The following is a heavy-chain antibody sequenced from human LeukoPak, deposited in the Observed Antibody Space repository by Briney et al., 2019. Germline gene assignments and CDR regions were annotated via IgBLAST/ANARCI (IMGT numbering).Heavy chain of an antibody. CDR1: GFTFSSYA. CDR3: AREGATIAEYWSSSYSLPFDY. J-gene: IGHJ4*02. V-gene: IGHV3-23*01. CDR2: MRTNDDHT. D-gene: IGHD2-2*01. Sequence: GGSLRLSCAASGFTFSSYAMSWVRQAPGKGLEWVSSMRTNDDHTYYEDSVKGRFTISRDNSKNTLYLQMNSLRAEDTAVYYCAREGATIAEYWSSSYSLPFDYWGQGTLVTVSS.